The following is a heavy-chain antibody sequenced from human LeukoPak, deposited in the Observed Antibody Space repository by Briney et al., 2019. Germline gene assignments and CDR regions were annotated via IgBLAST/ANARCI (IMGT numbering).Heavy chain of an antibody. J-gene: IGHJ4*02. V-gene: IGHV3-48*02. CDR1: GFTFSSHS. Sequence: GGSLRLSFAASGFTFSSHSMNWVRQAPGKGLDWVSYISSSSSTIYYADSVKGRFTISRDNAKNSLYLQMNSLRDEDTAVYYCARSLYGDSGVDYWGQGTLVTVSS. CDR2: ISSSSSTI. CDR3: ARSLYGDSGVDY. D-gene: IGHD4-17*01.